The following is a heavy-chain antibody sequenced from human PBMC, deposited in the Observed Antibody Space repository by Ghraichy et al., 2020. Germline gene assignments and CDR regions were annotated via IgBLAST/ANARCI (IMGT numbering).Heavy chain of an antibody. CDR2: INQDGSEK. J-gene: IGHJ4*02. V-gene: IGHV3-7*01. Sequence: LSLTCAASGFTFGSNWMSWVRQTPGKGLKWVANINQDGSEKYYVDSVKGRFSISRDNTKNLLYLRMNSLRGEDTAVYYCARDRQLWFVWGQGTLVTVSS. CDR3: ARDRQLWFV. D-gene: IGHD5-18*01. CDR1: GFTFGSNW.